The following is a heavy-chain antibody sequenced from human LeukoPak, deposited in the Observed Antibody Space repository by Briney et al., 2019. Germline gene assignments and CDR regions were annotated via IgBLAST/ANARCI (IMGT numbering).Heavy chain of an antibody. CDR1: GFTFSSYT. J-gene: IGHJ4*02. D-gene: IGHD2-15*01. V-gene: IGHV3-30-3*01. Sequence: GGSLRLSCAASGFTFSSYTMDWVRQAPGKGLEWVAVISHDGSNKHYGDSVKGRFTISRDNSKNTLYLQMNSLGPEDTAVYYCTRSSYCSGGSCYPWGIDYWGQGTLITVSS. CDR3: TRSSYCSGGSCYPWGIDY. CDR2: ISHDGSNK.